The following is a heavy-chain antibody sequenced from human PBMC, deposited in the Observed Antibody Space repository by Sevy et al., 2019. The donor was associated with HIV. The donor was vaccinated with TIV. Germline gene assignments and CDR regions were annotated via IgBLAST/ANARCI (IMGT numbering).Heavy chain of an antibody. CDR1: GGSISSSSYY. D-gene: IGHD3-22*01. Sequence: SETLSLTCTVSGGSISSSSYYWGWIRQPPGKGLEWIGSIYYSGSTYYNPSLKSRVTISVDTSKNQFSLKLSSVTAADTAVYYCARQSESSGPSGDYGMDVWGQGTTVTVSS. CDR3: ARQSESSGPSGDYGMDV. J-gene: IGHJ6*02. V-gene: IGHV4-39*01. CDR2: IYYSGST.